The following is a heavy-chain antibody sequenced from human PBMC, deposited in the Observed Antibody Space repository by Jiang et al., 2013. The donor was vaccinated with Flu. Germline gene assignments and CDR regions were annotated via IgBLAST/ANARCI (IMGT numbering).Heavy chain of an antibody. J-gene: IGHJ3*02. CDR2: IVPVFGTT. CDR3: ARGGPLWFGGFQVGGRHDAFDI. D-gene: IGHD3-10*01. V-gene: IGHV1-69*06. CDR1: GGTFSSYV. Sequence: EVKKPGSSVKVSCKASGGTFSSYVINWVRQAPGQGLEWMGAIVPVFGTTTYAQNFQDRVMLTADKSTNTAYMELNSLTAGDTAAYYCARGGPLWFGGFQVGGRHDAFDIWGQGTRVTVSS.